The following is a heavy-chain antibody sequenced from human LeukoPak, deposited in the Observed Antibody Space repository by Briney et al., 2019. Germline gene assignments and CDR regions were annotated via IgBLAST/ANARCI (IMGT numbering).Heavy chain of an antibody. V-gene: IGHV3-7*01. CDR2: IKQDGSEK. Sequence: PGGSLRLSCAASGFTFSSYWMSWVRQAPGKGLEWVANIKQDGSEKYYVDSVKGRFTISRDNAKNSLYLQMNSLRAEDTAVYYCARGRYSSSWYSFDYWGQGTLVTVSS. J-gene: IGHJ4*02. CDR1: GFTFSSYW. D-gene: IGHD6-13*01. CDR3: ARGRYSSSWYSFDY.